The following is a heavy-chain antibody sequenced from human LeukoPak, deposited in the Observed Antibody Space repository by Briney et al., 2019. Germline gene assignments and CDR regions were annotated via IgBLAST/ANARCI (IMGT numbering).Heavy chain of an antibody. J-gene: IGHJ3*02. CDR1: GGSISSYY. CDR3: ARRTGPPAYAFDI. Sequence: SETLSLTCTVSGGSISSYYWSWIRQPPGKGLEWIGYIYYSGSTNYNPSLKNRVTISVDTSKNQFSLKLSSVTATDTAVYYCARRTGPPAYAFDIWGQGTMVTVSS. D-gene: IGHD1-14*01. CDR2: IYYSGST. V-gene: IGHV4-59*01.